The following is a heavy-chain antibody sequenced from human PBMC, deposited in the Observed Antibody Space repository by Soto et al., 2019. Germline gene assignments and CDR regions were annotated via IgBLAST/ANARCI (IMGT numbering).Heavy chain of an antibody. CDR1: GYTFIGYY. V-gene: IGHV1-2*04. Sequence: QVQLVQSGAEVKKPGASVKVSCKASGYTFIGYYMHWVRQAPGQGLEWMGWINPTSGGTNYAQKFQGWVTMTRDTSISTAYMELSRLRSDDTAVYFCARENYGMDVWGQGTTVTVSS. CDR3: ARENYGMDV. CDR2: INPTSGGT. J-gene: IGHJ6*02.